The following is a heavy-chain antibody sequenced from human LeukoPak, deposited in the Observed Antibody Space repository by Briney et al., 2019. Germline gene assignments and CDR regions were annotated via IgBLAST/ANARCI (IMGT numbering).Heavy chain of an antibody. J-gene: IGHJ4*02. V-gene: IGHV4-59*01. D-gene: IGHD2-8*01. Sequence: SETLSLTCTISGGSISRYYWSWIRQPPGKGLEWIGYIYYSGSTNYNPSLKSRVTISVDTSKNQFSLKLSSVTAADTAVYYCARDDCTNGVCSFDYWGQGTLVTVSS. CDR3: ARDDCTNGVCSFDY. CDR2: IYYSGST. CDR1: GGSISRYY.